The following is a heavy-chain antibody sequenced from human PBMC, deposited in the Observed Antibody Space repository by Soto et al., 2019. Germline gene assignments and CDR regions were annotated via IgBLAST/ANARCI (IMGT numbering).Heavy chain of an antibody. CDR1: GFSFSSFP. Sequence: VQLVESGGGLLRPGESLRLSCAASGFSFSSFPMNWVRQAPGRGLEGVSYISSLGSTINYADSVRGRFSISRDNGKNTLYLQMNSLRDEDTAVYFCARDGSFGHYCETSTYYLDYWGQGTLVTVSS. J-gene: IGHJ4*02. D-gene: IGHD4-17*01. CDR3: ARDGSFGHYCETSTYYLDY. CDR2: ISSLGSTI. V-gene: IGHV3-48*02.